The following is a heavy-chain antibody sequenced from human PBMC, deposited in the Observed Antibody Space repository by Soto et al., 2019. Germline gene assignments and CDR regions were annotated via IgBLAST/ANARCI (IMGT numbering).Heavy chain of an antibody. J-gene: IGHJ3*02. CDR1: GFTFSNAW. D-gene: IGHD2-8*01. CDR2: IKSIADGGTT. CDR3: HTPHGRNAFDI. V-gene: IGHV3-15*01. Sequence: VGSLRLSCATSGFTFSNAWMAWVRQAPGKGLEWVGRIKSIADGGTTNYAAPVKGRFSISRHDSENTLYLQMNSLRAEDTGIYYCHTPHGRNAFDIWGPGTVVTVSS.